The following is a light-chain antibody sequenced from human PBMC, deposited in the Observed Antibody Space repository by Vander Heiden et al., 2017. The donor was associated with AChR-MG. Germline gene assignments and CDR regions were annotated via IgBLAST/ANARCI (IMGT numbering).Light chain of an antibody. J-gene: IGLJ2*01. V-gene: IGLV2-14*03. CDR2: DVS. CDR3: SSYTSSSTVV. CDR1: SSDVGGYNY. Sequence: QSALTQPASVPGSPGQSITISCTGTSSDVGGYNYVSWYQQPPGKAPKLMIYDVSNRPSGVSDRFSGSKSGNTASLTISGLQAEDEADYYCSSYTSSSTVVFGGGTKLTVL.